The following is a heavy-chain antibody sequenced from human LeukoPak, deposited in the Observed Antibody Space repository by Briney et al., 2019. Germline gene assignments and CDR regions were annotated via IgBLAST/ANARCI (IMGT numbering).Heavy chain of an antibody. CDR1: GGSFSGYY. J-gene: IGHJ4*02. D-gene: IGHD5-24*01. V-gene: IGHV4-34*01. CDR2: INPRGST. CDR3: ARRRLGYYFDY. Sequence: SETLSLTCGVYGGSFSGYYWSWIRQPPGKGLEWIGEINPRGSTNYNPSLKSRVTLFADTSKNQFSLTLNSVTAADTAVYYCARRRLGYYFDYWGQGTLVTVSS.